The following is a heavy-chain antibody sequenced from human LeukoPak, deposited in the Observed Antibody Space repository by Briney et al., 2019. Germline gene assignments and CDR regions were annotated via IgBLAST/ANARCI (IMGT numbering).Heavy chain of an antibody. V-gene: IGHV4-38-2*02. J-gene: IGHJ4*02. D-gene: IGHD6-6*01. CDR2: IYHSGMS. CDR1: GYSISSGYY. CDR3: ARVIAARRGDFEY. Sequence: KPSETLSLTCTVSGYSISSGYYWGWIRQPPGKGLEWIGSIYHSGMSFYNPSLKSRVTISVDTSKNQFSLKLSSVTAADTAVYYCARVIAARRGDFEYWGREPWSPSPQ.